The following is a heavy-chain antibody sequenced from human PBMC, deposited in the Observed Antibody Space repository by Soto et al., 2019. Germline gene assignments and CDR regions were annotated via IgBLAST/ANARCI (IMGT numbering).Heavy chain of an antibody. Sequence: QVRLVQSGAEVKKTESSVKVSCEASGTTFSNFAIGWVRQAPGQGLEWMGGIILPFGTPNYAQKFQGRVTISADESMTTVYMELRGLRSGDTAVYYCVRGPDYEGYFAYWGQGTLVTVSS. V-gene: IGHV1-69*12. J-gene: IGHJ4*02. D-gene: IGHD3-22*01. CDR1: GTTFSNFA. CDR3: VRGPDYEGYFAY. CDR2: IILPFGTP.